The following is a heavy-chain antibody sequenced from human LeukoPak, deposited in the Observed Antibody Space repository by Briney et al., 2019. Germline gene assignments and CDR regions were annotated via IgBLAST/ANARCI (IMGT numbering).Heavy chain of an antibody. CDR1: GYSFTSYW. V-gene: IGHV5-51*01. Sequence: GESLKISCKGSGYSFTSYWIGWVRRMPGKGVEWMGIIYPGDSDTRYSPSFQGQVTISADKSISTAYLQWSSLKASDTAMYYCATTKYYYDSSGYPTGALDIWGQGTMVTVSS. D-gene: IGHD3-22*01. CDR3: ATTKYYYDSSGYPTGALDI. J-gene: IGHJ3*02. CDR2: IYPGDSDT.